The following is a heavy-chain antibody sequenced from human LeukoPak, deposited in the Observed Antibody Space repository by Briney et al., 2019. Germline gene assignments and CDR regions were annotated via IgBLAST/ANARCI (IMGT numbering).Heavy chain of an antibody. CDR1: GFTFDDYG. Sequence: GGALRLSCAASGFTFDDYGMSGVRQAPGKGLGWVSGINWNGGRTGYVDSVKGRFTISRDNAKSSLYLQMNSLRAEDTALYYCARDQGGTGSWYEGEGYWGQGTLVTVSS. V-gene: IGHV3-20*04. J-gene: IGHJ4*02. CDR3: ARDQGGTGSWYEGEGY. D-gene: IGHD6-13*01. CDR2: INWNGGRT.